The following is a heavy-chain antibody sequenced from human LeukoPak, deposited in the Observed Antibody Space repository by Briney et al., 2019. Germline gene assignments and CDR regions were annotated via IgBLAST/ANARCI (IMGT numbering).Heavy chain of an antibody. CDR2: IYSSSDYI. J-gene: IGHJ5*02. D-gene: IGHD1-1*01. CDR3: ARSQWNPGKTTQTT. CDR1: GFIFSDFY. V-gene: IGHV3-11*01. Sequence: GGSLRLSCAGSGFIFSDFYMSWIRQAPGKGLEWVSLIYSSSDYIYYADSVKGRFTISRDNAKNSLYLQMNSLRAEDTAVYYCARSQWNPGKTTQTTWGQETLVTVSS.